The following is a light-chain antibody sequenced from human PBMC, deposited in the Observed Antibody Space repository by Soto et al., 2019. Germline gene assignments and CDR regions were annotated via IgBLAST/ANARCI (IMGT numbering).Light chain of an antibody. CDR1: SSDVCGYNF. CDR2: DVT. Sequence: QSALTQPRSVSGSPGQSVTVSCTGTSSDVCGYNFVSWFQQHPGKAPKLIIYDVTERPSGVPDRFSGSKSGNTASLTISGLQAEDEADYYCCSYAGTYAVVFGGGTKLTVL. V-gene: IGLV2-11*01. J-gene: IGLJ2*01. CDR3: CSYAGTYAVV.